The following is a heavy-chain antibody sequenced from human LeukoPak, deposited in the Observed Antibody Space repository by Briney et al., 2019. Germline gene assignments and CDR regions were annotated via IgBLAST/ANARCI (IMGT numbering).Heavy chain of an antibody. CDR1: GFTFSNYW. J-gene: IGHJ3*02. CDR3: ARAKQWLVLDI. V-gene: IGHV3-7*01. Sequence: GGSLRLSCAASGFTFSNYWMSWVRQAPGKGLEWVANIKQDRSEKYYVDSVKGRFTISRDNAKNSLYLQMNSLRAEDTAVYYCARAKQWLVLDIWGQGTMVTVSS. CDR2: IKQDRSEK. D-gene: IGHD6-19*01.